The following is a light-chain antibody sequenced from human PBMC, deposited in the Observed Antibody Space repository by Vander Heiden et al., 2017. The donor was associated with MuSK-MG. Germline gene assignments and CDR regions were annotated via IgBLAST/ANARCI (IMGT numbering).Light chain of an antibody. V-gene: IGLV7-43*01. CDR1: TGAVTSGYY. J-gene: IGLJ1*01. CDR2: STS. CDR3: LLYYGGALV. Sequence: QTVVTQEPSLTVSPGGTVTLTCPSSTGAVTSGYYPNWFQQKPGQAPGALIYSTSNKHSWTPARFSGSLLGGKAALTLSGVQPEDEAEYYCLLYYGGALVFGTGTKVTVL.